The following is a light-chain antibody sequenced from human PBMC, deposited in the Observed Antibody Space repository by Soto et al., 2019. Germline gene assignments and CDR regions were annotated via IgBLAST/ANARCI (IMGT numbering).Light chain of an antibody. CDR3: QQSYSTPGFT. CDR2: AAS. CDR1: QSISSY. V-gene: IGKV1-39*01. J-gene: IGKJ3*01. Sequence: DIQMTQSPSSLSASVGDRVTITCRASQSISSYLNWYQQKPGKAPKLLIYAASILQSGVPSRFSGSGSGTDFTLTISSLQPEDFATYYCQQSYSTPGFTLGPGTKVDIK.